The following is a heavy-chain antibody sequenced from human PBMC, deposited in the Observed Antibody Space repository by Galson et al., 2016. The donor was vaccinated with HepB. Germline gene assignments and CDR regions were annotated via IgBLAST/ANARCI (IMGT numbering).Heavy chain of an antibody. CDR3: ARDASGNFFFWFDQ. J-gene: IGHJ5*02. CDR1: GFTFSGHS. Sequence: LRLSCAASGFTFSGHSMNWVRQAPGKGLEWISYITSSGVTMYADSVKGRFTISRDNAKNSVYLQMNSLRAEDTALYYCARDASGNFFFWFDQWGQGTHVTVSS. D-gene: IGHD3-10*01. CDR2: ITSSGVTM. V-gene: IGHV3-48*03.